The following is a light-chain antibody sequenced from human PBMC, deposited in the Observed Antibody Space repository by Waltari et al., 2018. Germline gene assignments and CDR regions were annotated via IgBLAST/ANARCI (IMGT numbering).Light chain of an antibody. V-gene: IGLV2-14*03. CDR2: DVT. Sequence: QSALTQPASVSGSPGQSITISCTGTSSDIGGYNYVSWYQQHPGKAPKLMIFDVTKRPSGVSVRFSGSKSGNTASLTISGLHTDDESDYYCSSYTSTNTVIFGGGTKVTVL. CDR3: SSYTSTNTVI. CDR1: SSDIGGYNY. J-gene: IGLJ2*01.